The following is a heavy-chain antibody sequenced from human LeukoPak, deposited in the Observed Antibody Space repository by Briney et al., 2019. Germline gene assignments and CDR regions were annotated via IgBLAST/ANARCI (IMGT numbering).Heavy chain of an antibody. D-gene: IGHD5-24*01. CDR2: INPNSGGT. J-gene: IGHJ4*02. V-gene: IGHV1-2*06. Sequence: ASVKVSCKASGYTFTGYYMHWVRQAPGQGLEWMGRINPNSGGTNYAQKFQGRVTMTRDTSISTVYMELSRLRSDDTAVYYCAKDREMATKFEFDHWGQGTLVTVSS. CDR1: GYTFTGYY. CDR3: AKDREMATKFEFDH.